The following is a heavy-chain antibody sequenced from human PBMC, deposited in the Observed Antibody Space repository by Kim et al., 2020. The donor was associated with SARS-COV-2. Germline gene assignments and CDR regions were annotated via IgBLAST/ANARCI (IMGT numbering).Heavy chain of an antibody. CDR3: AKAQNVYSSSWYLDY. Sequence: ADSVKGRFTISRDNSKNMLHLQVNSLRAEDTAVYYCAKAQNVYSSSWYLDYWGQGTLVTVSS. J-gene: IGHJ4*02. D-gene: IGHD6-13*01. V-gene: IGHV3-23*01.